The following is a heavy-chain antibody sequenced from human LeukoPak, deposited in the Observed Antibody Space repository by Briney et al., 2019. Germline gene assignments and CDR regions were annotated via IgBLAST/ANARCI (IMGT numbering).Heavy chain of an antibody. D-gene: IGHD3-22*01. CDR2: INTYNGNT. V-gene: IGHV1-18*01. J-gene: IGHJ4*02. CDR1: GYTFTNYG. Sequence: ASVKVSCKASGYTFTNYGISWVRRAPGQGLEWMGWINTYNGNTNYAQKFQGRVTMTTDTSTSTACMELRSLRSDDTAAYYCARVVLDHYYDSSGYLGTLDYWGQGTLVTVSS. CDR3: ARVVLDHYYDSSGYLGTLDY.